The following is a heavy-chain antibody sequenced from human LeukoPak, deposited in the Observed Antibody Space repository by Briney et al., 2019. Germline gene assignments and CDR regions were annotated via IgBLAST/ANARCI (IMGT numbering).Heavy chain of an antibody. D-gene: IGHD5-18*01. J-gene: IGHJ4*02. CDR3: ARALGIQLWLVY. V-gene: IGHV3-30-3*01. CDR1: GFTFSSYA. Sequence: PGGSLRLSCAASGFTFSSYAMSWVRQAPGKGLEWVAVISYDGSNKYYADSVKGRFTISRDNSKNTLYLQMNSLRAEDTAVYYCARALGIQLWLVYWGQGTLVTVSS. CDR2: ISYDGSNK.